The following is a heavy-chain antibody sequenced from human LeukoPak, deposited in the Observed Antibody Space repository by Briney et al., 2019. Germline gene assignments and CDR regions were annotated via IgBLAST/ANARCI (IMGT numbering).Heavy chain of an antibody. CDR3: ARDGSRYDWGRYYFVY. Sequence: GGSLRLSCAASGFTFSSYSMNWVRQAPGKGLEWVSSISSSTSYIYYADSVKGRFTISRDNAKNSLYLQMNSLRAEDTAVYYCARDGSRYDWGRYYFVYWGQGTLISVSS. CDR1: GFTFSSYS. CDR2: ISSSTSYI. J-gene: IGHJ4*02. V-gene: IGHV3-21*01. D-gene: IGHD5-12*01.